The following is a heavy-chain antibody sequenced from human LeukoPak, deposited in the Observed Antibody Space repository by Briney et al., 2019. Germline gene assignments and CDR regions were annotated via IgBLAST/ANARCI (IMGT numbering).Heavy chain of an antibody. D-gene: IGHD6-13*01. CDR3: AREAAAGYDAFDI. CDR1: GYTFTSYA. V-gene: IGHV1-3*03. Sequence: ASVKVSCKASGYTFTSYAMHWVRQAPGQRLEWMGWINAGNNNTKYSQEFQGRVTITRDTSASTAYMELSSLRSEDMAVYYCAREAAAGYDAFDIWGQGTMVTVSS. J-gene: IGHJ3*02. CDR2: INAGNNNT.